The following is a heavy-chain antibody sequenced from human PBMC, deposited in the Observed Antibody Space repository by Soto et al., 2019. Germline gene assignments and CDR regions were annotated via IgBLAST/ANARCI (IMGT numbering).Heavy chain of an antibody. J-gene: IGHJ4*02. V-gene: IGHV3-15*01. CDR3: TSSGYSYAYFRN. D-gene: IGHD5-18*01. CDR1: GFTFSNAW. CDR2: IKSKTDGGTT. Sequence: EVQVVESGGGLVKPGGSLRLSCAASGFTFSNAWMSWVRLARGKGLEWVGRIKSKTDGGTTDYVAPVKGRFTISRDDSKDTLYLQMNSLKTEDTAVYYCTSSGYSYAYFRNWGQGTLVSVSS.